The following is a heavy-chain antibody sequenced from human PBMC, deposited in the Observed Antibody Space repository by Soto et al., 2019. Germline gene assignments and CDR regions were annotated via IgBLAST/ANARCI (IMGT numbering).Heavy chain of an antibody. CDR2: ISGSGGST. CDR1: GFTFSSYA. J-gene: IGHJ5*02. V-gene: IGHV3-23*01. Sequence: GGSLRLSCAASGFTFSSYAMSWVRQAPGKGLEWVSAISGSGGSTYYADSVKGRFTISRDNSKNTLYLQMNSLRAEDTAVYYCAKDAIDIVVVPAATTQFDPWGQGTLVTVSP. CDR3: AKDAIDIVVVPAATTQFDP. D-gene: IGHD2-2*01.